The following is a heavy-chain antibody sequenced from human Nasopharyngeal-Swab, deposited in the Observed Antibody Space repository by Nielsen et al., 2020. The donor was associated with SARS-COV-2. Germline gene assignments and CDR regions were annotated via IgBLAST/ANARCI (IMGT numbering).Heavy chain of an antibody. CDR1: GFTFRTYT. D-gene: IGHD1-14*01. J-gene: IGHJ3*02. V-gene: IGHV3-48*02. CDR3: ARDWLTGNSIEALDI. CDR2: ITPGGDKM. Sequence: GESLKISCAAPGFTFRTYTMYWVRQAPGTGLEYLSSITPGGDKMYYGDSVKGRFTVSRDDAKSSLYLQMNSLRDEDSAVYFCARDWLTGNSIEALDIWGQGTLVTVSS.